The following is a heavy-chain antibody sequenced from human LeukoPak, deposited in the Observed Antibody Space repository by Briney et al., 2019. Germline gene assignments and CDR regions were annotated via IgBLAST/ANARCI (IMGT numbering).Heavy chain of an antibody. CDR1: GGSFSGYY. CDR2: INHSGST. J-gene: IGHJ6*03. V-gene: IGHV4-34*01. CDR3: AREAQYCSGGSCLGYYYMDV. Sequence: SETLSLTCAVYGGSFSGYYWSWIRQPPGKGLEWIGEINHSGSTNYNPSLKSRVTISVDTSKNQFSLKLSSVNAADTAVYYCAREAQYCSGGSCLGYYYMDVWGKGTTVTVSS. D-gene: IGHD2-15*01.